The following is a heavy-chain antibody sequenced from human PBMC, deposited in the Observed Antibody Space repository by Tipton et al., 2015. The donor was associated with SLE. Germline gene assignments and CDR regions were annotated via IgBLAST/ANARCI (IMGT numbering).Heavy chain of an antibody. J-gene: IGHJ3*02. CDR3: ARGDLYSDYVWGPLRGAFDI. V-gene: IGHV4-31*03. D-gene: IGHD3-16*01. CDR2: ISYSGST. CDR1: GGSISSGGYY. Sequence: TLSLTCTVSGGSISSGGYYWSWIRQHPGKGLEWIGYISYSGSTYYNPSLKSRVTISVDTSKNQFSLKLSSVTAADTALYYCARGDLYSDYVWGPLRGAFDIWGQGTMVTVSS.